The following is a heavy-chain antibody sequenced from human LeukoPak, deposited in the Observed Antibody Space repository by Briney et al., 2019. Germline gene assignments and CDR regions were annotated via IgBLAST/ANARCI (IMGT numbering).Heavy chain of an antibody. CDR3: ARGVWAPFDY. V-gene: IGHV3-7*01. CDR2: IKQDGSEK. CDR1: GLSLSNYW. D-gene: IGHD7-27*01. J-gene: IGHJ4*02. Sequence: GGSLRLSCAASGLSLSNYWMNWVRQAPGKGLEWVANIKQDGSEKNYVDSVRGRFTISRDNAKNSLILQMNTLRDEDTAVYYCARGVWAPFDYWGQGTLVTVSS.